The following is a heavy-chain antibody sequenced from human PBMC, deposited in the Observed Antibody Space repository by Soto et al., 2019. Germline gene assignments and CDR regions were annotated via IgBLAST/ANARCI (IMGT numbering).Heavy chain of an antibody. CDR1: GFTFTSYS. CDR3: ARDRYGGYAFDY. J-gene: IGHJ4*02. CDR2: ISSSSSYI. V-gene: IGHV3-21*01. D-gene: IGHD5-12*01. Sequence: EVQLVESGGGLVKPGESLRLSCAASGFTFTSYSMNWVRQAPGKGLEWVSSISSSSSYIYYADAVKGRFTISRDNAKNSLYLQMNSLRAEDTAVYYCARDRYGGYAFDYWGQGTLVTVSS.